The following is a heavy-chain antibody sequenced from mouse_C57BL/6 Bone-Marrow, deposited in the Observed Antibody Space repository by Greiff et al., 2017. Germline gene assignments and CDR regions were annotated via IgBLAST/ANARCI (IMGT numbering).Heavy chain of an antibody. CDR1: GYTFTSYG. CDR2: IYIGNGYT. CDR3: ARGPMEDWFAY. V-gene: IGHV1-58*01. J-gene: IGHJ3*01. Sequence: VQLQQSGAELVRPGSSVKMSCKTSGYTFTSYGINWVKQRPGQGLEWIGYIYIGNGYTEYNEKFRGKATITADTSSNTAYLQLSSLTSEDTAVYYCARGPMEDWFAYWGQGTLVTVSA. D-gene: IGHD1-1*02.